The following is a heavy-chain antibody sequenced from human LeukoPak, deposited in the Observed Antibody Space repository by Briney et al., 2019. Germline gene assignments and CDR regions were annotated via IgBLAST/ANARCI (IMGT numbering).Heavy chain of an antibody. CDR2: IYHSGST. V-gene: IGHV4-4*02. Sequence: SGTLSLTCAVSGGSISSSNWWSWVRQPPGEGLEWIGEIYHSGSTNYNPSLKSRVTISVDKSKNQFSLKLSSVTAADTAVYYCARVRMAAGTLYYFDYWGQGTLVTVSS. CDR1: GGSISSSNW. D-gene: IGHD6-13*01. J-gene: IGHJ4*02. CDR3: ARVRMAAGTLYYFDY.